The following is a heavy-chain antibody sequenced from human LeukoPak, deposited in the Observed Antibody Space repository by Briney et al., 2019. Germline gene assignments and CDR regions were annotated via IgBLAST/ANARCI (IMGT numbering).Heavy chain of an antibody. D-gene: IGHD6-19*01. CDR3: AKAVDSRGYSSGWYY. Sequence: VGSLRLSCAASGFTFSSYAMSWVRQAPGKGLEWVSAISGSGGSTYYADSVKGRFTISRDNSKNTLYLQMNSLRAEDTAVYYCAKAVDSRGYSSGWYYWGQGTLVTVSS. CDR1: GFTFSSYA. J-gene: IGHJ4*02. V-gene: IGHV3-23*01. CDR2: ISGSGGST.